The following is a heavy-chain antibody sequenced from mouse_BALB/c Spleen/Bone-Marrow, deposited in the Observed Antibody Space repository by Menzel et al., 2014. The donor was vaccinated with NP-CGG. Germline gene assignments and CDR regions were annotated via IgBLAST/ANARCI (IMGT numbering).Heavy chain of an antibody. J-gene: IGHJ1*01. Sequence: EVQGVESGPELVKPGASVKISCKASGYSFTGYYMHWVKQSHVKSLEWIGRINPYNGATSYNQNFKDKASLTVDKSSSTAYMELHSLTSEDSAVYYCASHYYGSSYWYFDVWGAGTTVTVSP. CDR1: GYSFTGYY. CDR2: INPYNGAT. V-gene: IGHV1-31*01. D-gene: IGHD1-1*01. CDR3: ASHYYGSSYWYFDV.